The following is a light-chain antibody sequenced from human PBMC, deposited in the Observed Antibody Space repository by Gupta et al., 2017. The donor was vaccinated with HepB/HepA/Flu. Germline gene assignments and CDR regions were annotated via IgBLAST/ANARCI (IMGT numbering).Light chain of an antibody. CDR3: QQRNEWPLT. J-gene: IGKJ5*01. V-gene: IGKV3-11*01. CDR2: DAS. CDR1: QSVSSH. Sequence: EIVLTQSPATLSFCPGEGVTLSCRASQSVSSHLAWYQQKPGQAPRLLIDDASNRATGIPARFSGSGSGTDFTLTISSLEPEDFAIYYCQQRNEWPLTFGQGTRVEIK.